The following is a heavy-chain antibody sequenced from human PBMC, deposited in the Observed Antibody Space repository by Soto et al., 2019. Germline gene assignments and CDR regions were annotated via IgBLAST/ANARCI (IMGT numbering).Heavy chain of an antibody. Sequence: SETLSLTCSVSGDSISSSGYHWGWIRQPPGKGLEWIGTISYSGNTYYKSSLKSRVTISVDTSKNQSSLKLSSVTAADTAVYYCASTRLVATSVWYWGQGTLVTVSS. J-gene: IGHJ4*02. CDR3: ASTRLVATSVWY. CDR1: GDSISSSGYH. CDR2: ISYSGNT. D-gene: IGHD5-12*01. V-gene: IGHV4-39*01.